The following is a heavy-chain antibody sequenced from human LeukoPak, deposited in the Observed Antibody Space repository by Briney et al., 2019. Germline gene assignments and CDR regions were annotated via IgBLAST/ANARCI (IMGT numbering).Heavy chain of an antibody. CDR2: IYYSGST. CDR1: GGSISSYY. J-gene: IGHJ3*02. D-gene: IGHD3-22*01. V-gene: IGHV4-59*12. Sequence: IPSETLSLTCTVSGGSISSYYWSWIRQPPGKGLEWIGYIYYSGSTNYNPSLKSRVTISVDTSKNQFSLKLSSVTAADTAVYYCARDRAVYYDSSGFGAFDIWGQGTMVTVSS. CDR3: ARDRAVYYDSSGFGAFDI.